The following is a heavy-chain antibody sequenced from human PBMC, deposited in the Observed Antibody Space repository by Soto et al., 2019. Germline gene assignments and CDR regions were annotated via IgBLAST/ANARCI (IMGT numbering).Heavy chain of an antibody. Sequence: PSETLSLTCTGSVVFISGRTYYWGFIRQPPWKGLEWIASMYYSGTTYYNPSLKSRVTISVDTSKNQVSLKLTSVTAADTAVYYCARQHAIPVPYFYALAPWGPGTT. CDR1: VVFISGRTYY. CDR2: MYYSGTT. V-gene: IGHV4-39*01. J-gene: IGHJ6*01. CDR3: ARQHAIPVPYFYALAP. D-gene: IGHD2-2*01.